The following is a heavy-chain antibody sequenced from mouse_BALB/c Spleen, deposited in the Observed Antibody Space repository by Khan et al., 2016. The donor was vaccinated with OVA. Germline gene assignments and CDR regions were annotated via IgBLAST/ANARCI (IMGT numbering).Heavy chain of an antibody. CDR3: ARSGGNFHWYFDV. Sequence: EVELVESGGGLVQPGGSRKLSCAASGFTFSSFGMHWVRQAPKKGLEWVAYVSSGSSTIYYVDTVKGRFTISRDNPKNTLFLQTTSLRSEDTAMYYCARSGGNFHWYFDVWGAGTSVTVSS. D-gene: IGHD2-1*01. J-gene: IGHJ1*01. V-gene: IGHV5-17*02. CDR1: GFTFSSFG. CDR2: VSSGSSTI.